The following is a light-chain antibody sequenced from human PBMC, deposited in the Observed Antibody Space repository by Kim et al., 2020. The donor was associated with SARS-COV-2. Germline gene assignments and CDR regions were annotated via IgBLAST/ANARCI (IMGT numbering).Light chain of an antibody. CDR3: QQYGSSLALT. Sequence: PGESSTPSCRASQSVSSSYLAWYQQKPGQAPRLLIYGASSRATGIPDRFSGSGSGTDFTLTISRLEPEDFAVYYCQQYGSSLALTFGGGTKVDIK. CDR2: GAS. CDR1: QSVSSSY. J-gene: IGKJ4*01. V-gene: IGKV3-20*01.